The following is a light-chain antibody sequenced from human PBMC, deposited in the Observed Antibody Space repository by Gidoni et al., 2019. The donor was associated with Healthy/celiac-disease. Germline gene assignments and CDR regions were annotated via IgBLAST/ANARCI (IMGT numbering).Light chain of an antibody. CDR3: MQALQTPTYT. J-gene: IGKJ2*01. V-gene: IGKV2-28*01. Sequence: DIVMTQSPLSLPVTPGEPASISCRSSQSLLHSNGYTYLDWYLQKPWQSPQLLIYFGSNRASGVPDRFSGSGSGTDFTLKISRVEAEDVGVYYCMQALQTPTYTFGQGTKLEIK. CDR2: FGS. CDR1: QSLLHSNGYTY.